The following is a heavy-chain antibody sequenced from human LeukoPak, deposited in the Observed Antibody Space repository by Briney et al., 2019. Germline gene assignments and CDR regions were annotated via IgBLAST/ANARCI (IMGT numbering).Heavy chain of an antibody. CDR3: ARGPSARLVPAAQD. J-gene: IGHJ4*02. V-gene: IGHV4-4*07. CDR1: GGSNSSYY. CDR2: IYTSGST. Sequence: PSETLSLTCTVSGGSNSSYYWSWIRQPAGKGLEWIGRIYTSGSTNYNPSLKSRVTMSVDTSKNQFSLKLSSVTAADTAVYYCARGPSARLVPAAQDWGQGTLVTVSS. D-gene: IGHD2-2*01.